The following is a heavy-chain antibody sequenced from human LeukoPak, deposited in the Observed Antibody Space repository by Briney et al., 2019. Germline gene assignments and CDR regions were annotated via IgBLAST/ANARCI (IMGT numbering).Heavy chain of an antibody. CDR3: ARKAGYYYGSGDY. J-gene: IGHJ4*02. Sequence: GGTLRLSCAASGFTFSSYAMSWVRQAPGKGLEWVSAIGGSGGSSCYADSVKGRVTISRDNSKNTLYLQMNSLRAEDTAVYYCARKAGYYYGSGDYWGQGTLVTVSS. CDR1: GFTFSSYA. CDR2: IGGSGGSS. V-gene: IGHV3-23*01. D-gene: IGHD3-10*01.